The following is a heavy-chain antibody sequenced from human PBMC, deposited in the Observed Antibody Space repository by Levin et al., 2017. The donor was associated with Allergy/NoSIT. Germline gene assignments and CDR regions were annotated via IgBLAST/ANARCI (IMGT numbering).Heavy chain of an antibody. CDR3: ARVMGYYDSSADFDY. CDR2: ISSSSSYI. CDR1: GFTFSSYS. Sequence: GESLKISCAASGFTFSSYSMNWVRQAPGKGLEWVSSISSSSSYIYYADSVKGRFTISRDNAKNSLYLQMNSLRAEDTAVYYCARVMGYYDSSADFDYWGQGTLVTVSS. J-gene: IGHJ4*02. V-gene: IGHV3-21*01. D-gene: IGHD3-22*01.